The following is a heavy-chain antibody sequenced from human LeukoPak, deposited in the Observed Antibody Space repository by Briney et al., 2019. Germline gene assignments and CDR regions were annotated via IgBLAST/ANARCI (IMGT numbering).Heavy chain of an antibody. J-gene: IGHJ4*02. CDR2: INHSGST. Sequence: SETLSLTCAVYGGSFSGYYWSWIRQPPGKGLGWIGEINHSGSTNYNPSLKGRVTISVDTSKNQFSLKLSSVTAADTAVYYCARVIVAVATTHYFDYWGQGTLVTVSS. D-gene: IGHD5-12*01. V-gene: IGHV4-34*01. CDR1: GGSFSGYY. CDR3: ARVIVAVATTHYFDY.